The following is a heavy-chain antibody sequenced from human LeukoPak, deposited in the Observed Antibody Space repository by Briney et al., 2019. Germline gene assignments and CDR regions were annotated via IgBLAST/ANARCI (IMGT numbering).Heavy chain of an antibody. J-gene: IGHJ4*02. CDR2: ISYSGST. Sequence: SETLSLTCTVSGGSISSDYWSWIRQPPGKGLEWIGYISYSGSTNYNPSLKSRVTLSVDTSKNQFSLKLSSVTAADTAVYYCARDGRGAEVDFWGQGTLVTVSS. CDR3: ARDGRGAEVDF. CDR1: GGSISSDY. D-gene: IGHD3-10*01. V-gene: IGHV4-59*01.